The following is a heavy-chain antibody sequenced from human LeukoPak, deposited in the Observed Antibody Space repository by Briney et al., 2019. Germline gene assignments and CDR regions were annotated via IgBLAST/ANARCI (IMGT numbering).Heavy chain of an antibody. CDR3: ASSKAAAGTRYYYGMDV. V-gene: IGHV3-30*03. Sequence: GGSLRLSCAASGFTFSSYDMHWVRQAPGKGLEWVAVISYDGYNKYYADSVKGRFTISRDNSKNTLNLQTNSLRVEDTAVYYCASSKAAAGTRYYYGMDVWGQGTTVTVSS. J-gene: IGHJ6*02. D-gene: IGHD6-13*01. CDR1: GFTFSSYD. CDR2: ISYDGYNK.